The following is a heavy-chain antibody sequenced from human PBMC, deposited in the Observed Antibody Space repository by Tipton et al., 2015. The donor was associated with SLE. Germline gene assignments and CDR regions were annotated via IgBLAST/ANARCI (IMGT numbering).Heavy chain of an antibody. D-gene: IGHD6-19*01. CDR1: GGSINSYF. V-gene: IGHV4-59*01. J-gene: IGHJ4*02. CDR3: AREKADSSGWTEY. CDR2: IYYSGST. Sequence: TLSLTCTVSGGSINSYFWSWIRQPPGKGLEWIGYIYYSGSTNYNPSLKSRVTMSVDTSKNQISLKLSSVTAADTAVYYCAREKADSSGWTEYWGQGTLVTVSS.